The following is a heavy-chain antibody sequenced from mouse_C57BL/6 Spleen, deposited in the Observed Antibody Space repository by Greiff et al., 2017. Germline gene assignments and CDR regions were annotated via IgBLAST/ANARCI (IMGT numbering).Heavy chain of an antibody. Sequence: EVMLVESGGGLVKPGGPLKLSCAASGFTFSSYAMSWVRQTPEKRLEWVATISDGGSYTYYPDNVKGRFTISRDNAKNNLYLQMSHLKSEDTAMYYCARDDGTAQATYAMDYWGQGTSVTVSS. J-gene: IGHJ4*01. CDR2: ISDGGSYT. CDR3: ARDDGTAQATYAMDY. V-gene: IGHV5-4*01. CDR1: GFTFSSYA. D-gene: IGHD3-2*02.